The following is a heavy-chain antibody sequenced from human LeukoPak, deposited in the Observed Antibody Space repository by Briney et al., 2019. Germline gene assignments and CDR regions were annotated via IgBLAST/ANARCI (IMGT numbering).Heavy chain of an antibody. Sequence: GGALRLSCAASGFTSSTYVMSWVRQAPGKRLEWVSGISDNGGSRFYADSVKGRFTISRDYSKNTLYLQMNSLRAEDTAIYYCAKGGWLAYYFDYWGRGTLVTVSS. CDR1: GFTSSTYV. J-gene: IGHJ4*02. V-gene: IGHV3-23*01. CDR3: AKGGWLAYYFDY. CDR2: ISDNGGSR. D-gene: IGHD6-19*01.